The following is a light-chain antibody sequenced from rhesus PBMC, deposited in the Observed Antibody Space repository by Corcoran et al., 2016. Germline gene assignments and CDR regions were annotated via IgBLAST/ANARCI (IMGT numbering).Light chain of an antibody. Sequence: DIQMSQSPSSLSASVGDKVTITCRASQDITTALAWYQPKPGKAPKLLVYAASTLETGVPSRFSGTGSGTDFSLTIINLQPDDFATYYCQQGYSTPLTFGGGTKVDLK. CDR3: QQGYSTPLT. CDR1: QDITTA. CDR2: AAS. V-gene: IGKV1-33*02. J-gene: IGKJ4*01.